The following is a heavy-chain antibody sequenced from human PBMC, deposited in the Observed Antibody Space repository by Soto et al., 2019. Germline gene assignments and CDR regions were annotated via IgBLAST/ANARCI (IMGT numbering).Heavy chain of an antibody. CDR2: SKNKADSYTT. CDR3: TVWGSGNDFGGA. CDR1: GFTFSDHY. V-gene: IGHV3-72*01. J-gene: IGHJ4*02. D-gene: IGHD3-10*01. Sequence: EVQLVESGGGLVQPGGSLRLSCAASGFTFSDHYMDWVRQAPGKGLEWVGRSKNKADSYTTEYAASVKGRFTISRDGSKNSRLLQMNSVKTEDTAVYYCTVWGSGNDFGGAWGKGILVTVSS.